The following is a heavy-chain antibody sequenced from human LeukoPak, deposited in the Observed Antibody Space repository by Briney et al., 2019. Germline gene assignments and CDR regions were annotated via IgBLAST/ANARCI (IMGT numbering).Heavy chain of an antibody. D-gene: IGHD6-6*01. CDR1: GFAFSSYS. V-gene: IGHV3-21*01. J-gene: IGHJ6*03. Sequence: GGSLRLSCAASGFAFSSYSMNWVRQAPGKGLEWVSSISSSSSYIYYADSVKGRFTISRDNAKNSLYLQMNSLRAEDTAVYYCARGTRPPLGYMDVWGKGTTVTVSS. CDR2: ISSSSSYI. CDR3: ARGTRPPLGYMDV.